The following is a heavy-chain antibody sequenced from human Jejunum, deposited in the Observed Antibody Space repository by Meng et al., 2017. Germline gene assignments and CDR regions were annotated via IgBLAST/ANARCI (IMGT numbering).Heavy chain of an antibody. Sequence: SETLSPTCSVPDVSFSNFYWTWIRQAPGKGLEWIGFIYYSGITDYNPSLRSRVSISLDKSKNQFSLKLRYVTAADTAIYYCVREEGDHYGPGSYANAFHIWGQGTMVTVSS. D-gene: IGHD3-10*01. CDR1: DVSFSNFY. CDR3: VREEGDHYGPGSYANAFHI. CDR2: IYYSGIT. J-gene: IGHJ3*02. V-gene: IGHV4-59*01.